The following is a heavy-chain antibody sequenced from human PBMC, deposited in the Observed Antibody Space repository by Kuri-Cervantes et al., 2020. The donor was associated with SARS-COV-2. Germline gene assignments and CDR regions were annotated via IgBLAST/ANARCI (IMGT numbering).Heavy chain of an antibody. CDR3: AREDTAPNHYYYGMDV. J-gene: IGHJ6*02. CDR2: ISGSGGST. D-gene: IGHD5-18*01. Sequence: GGSLRLSCAASGFTFDDYAMHWVRQAPGKGLEWVSAISGSGGSTYYADSVKGRFTISRDNSKNTLYLQMNSLRAEDTAVYYCAREDTAPNHYYYGMDVWGQGTTVTVSS. V-gene: IGHV3-23*01. CDR1: GFTFDDYA.